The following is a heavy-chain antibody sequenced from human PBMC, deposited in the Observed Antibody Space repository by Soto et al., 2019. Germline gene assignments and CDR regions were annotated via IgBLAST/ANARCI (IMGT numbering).Heavy chain of an antibody. D-gene: IGHD3-16*02. CDR1: GGSISSGDYY. CDR3: ARAIVDRQGLSDY. Sequence: SETLSLTCTVSGGSISSGDYYWRWIRQPPGTGLEWIGYIYYSGSTYYNPSLKSRVTISVDTSKNQFSLKLSSVTAADTAVYYCARAIVDRQGLSDYWGHVSQVTVSS. J-gene: IGHJ4*01. CDR2: IYYSGST. V-gene: IGHV4-30-4*01.